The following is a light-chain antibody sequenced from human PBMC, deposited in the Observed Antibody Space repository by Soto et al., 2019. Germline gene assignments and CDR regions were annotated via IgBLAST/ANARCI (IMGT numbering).Light chain of an antibody. Sequence: EIVLTQSPATLSLSPGEGATLSCRASQSIRSYLAWYQQKPGQGPRLLIYDASNRATGIPARFSGSGSGTDFTLTISSLEPEDFAVYYCQQRSEWPLTFGGGTKVEIK. CDR1: QSIRSY. CDR3: QQRSEWPLT. CDR2: DAS. J-gene: IGKJ4*01. V-gene: IGKV3-11*01.